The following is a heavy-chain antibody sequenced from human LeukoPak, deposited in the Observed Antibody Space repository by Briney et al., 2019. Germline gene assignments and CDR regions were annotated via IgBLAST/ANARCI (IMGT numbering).Heavy chain of an antibody. CDR3: AREASSSWYYIDY. V-gene: IGHV3-21*01. Sequence: GGSLRLSCAASGFIFSTHGMNWVRQAPGKGLEWVSSISSSSSYIYYADSVKGRFTISRDNAKNSLYLQMNSLRAEDTAVYYCAREASSSWYYIDYWGQGTLVTVSS. D-gene: IGHD6-13*01. CDR2: ISSSSSYI. CDR1: GFIFSTHG. J-gene: IGHJ4*02.